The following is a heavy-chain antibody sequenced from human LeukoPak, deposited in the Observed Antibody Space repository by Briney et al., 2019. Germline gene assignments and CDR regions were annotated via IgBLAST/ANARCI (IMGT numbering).Heavy chain of an antibody. D-gene: IGHD6-13*01. J-gene: IGHJ4*02. CDR2: IIGSSGTT. CDR3: VKGRISEDGLDY. CDR1: GFSFNNYA. V-gene: IGHV3-23*01. Sequence: GGSLRLSCVASGFSFNNYAMNWVRQAPGKGLEWVSLIIGSSGTTFYADSVKGRFTISRDKSKSTLYLQMNSLRAEDTAVYYCVKGRISEDGLDYWGQGTLVTVSS.